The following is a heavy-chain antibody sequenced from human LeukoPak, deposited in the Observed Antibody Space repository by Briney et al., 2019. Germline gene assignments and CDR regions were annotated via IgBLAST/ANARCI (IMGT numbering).Heavy chain of an antibody. CDR1: GFTVSSNY. CDR2: IYSGGST. J-gene: IGHJ4*02. V-gene: IGHV3-53*01. CDR3: ARDRGYYDSSGYYHSNFDY. Sequence: PGGSLRLSCAASGFTVSSNYMSWVRQAPGKGLEWVSVIYSGGSTYYADSVKGRFTISRDNSKNTLYLQMNSLRAEDTAVYYCARDRGYYDSSGYYHSNFDYWGQGTLVTVSS. D-gene: IGHD3-22*01.